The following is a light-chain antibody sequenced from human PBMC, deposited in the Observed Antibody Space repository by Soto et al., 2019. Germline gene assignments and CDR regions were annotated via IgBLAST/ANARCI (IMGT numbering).Light chain of an antibody. Sequence: QSVLTQPPSASGSSGQSVTISCTGTSSDIGVYNYVSWYQQYPGKAPKLMIYEVSKRPSGVPDRFSGSKSGNTASLTVSGLQAEDEADYYCTSYAGRNNVVFGGGTQLTVL. J-gene: IGLJ2*01. CDR3: TSYAGRNNVV. CDR1: SSDIGVYNY. CDR2: EVS. V-gene: IGLV2-8*01.